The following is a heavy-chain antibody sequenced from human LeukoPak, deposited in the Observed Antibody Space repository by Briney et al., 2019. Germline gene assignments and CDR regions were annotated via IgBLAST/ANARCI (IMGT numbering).Heavy chain of an antibody. CDR2: IYPSDSDT. Sequence: GESLKISCKGSGYSFTNYWIGWVRQMPGKGLEWMGIIYPSDSDTTYSPSFQGQVTISADKSICTAYLQWGSLKASDTAMYYCARRELGILYYFDYWGQGTLVTVSS. V-gene: IGHV5-51*01. D-gene: IGHD7-27*01. J-gene: IGHJ4*02. CDR1: GYSFTNYW. CDR3: ARRELGILYYFDY.